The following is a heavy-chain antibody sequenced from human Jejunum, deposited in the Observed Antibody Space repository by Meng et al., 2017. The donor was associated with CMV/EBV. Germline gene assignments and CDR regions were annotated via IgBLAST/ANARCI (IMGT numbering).Heavy chain of an antibody. CDR3: TRRKTDTGWVY. CDR2: INPKNGGP. V-gene: IGHV1-2*02. D-gene: IGHD1-14*01. Sequence: KTSGYDFNDYYRQWVRQAPGQAPEWMGWINPKNGGPRYAAKFQGRVTLTSDTSLNTAFLDLSGLTSDDTAVYYCTRRKTDTGWVYWGQGTLVTVSS. J-gene: IGHJ4*02. CDR1: GYDFNDYY.